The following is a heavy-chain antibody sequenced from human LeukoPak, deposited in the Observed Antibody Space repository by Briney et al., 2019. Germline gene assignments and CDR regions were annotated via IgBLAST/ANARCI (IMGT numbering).Heavy chain of an antibody. Sequence: GGSLRLSCAASGFTFSSYAMSWVRQAPGKGLEWVSAISGSGGSTYYADSVKGRFTISRDNSKTTLYLQMNSLSAEDTAVYYCAKRPGYYYDSSGYYQPTDYWGQGTLVTVSS. CDR2: ISGSGGST. D-gene: IGHD3-22*01. V-gene: IGHV3-23*01. J-gene: IGHJ4*02. CDR1: GFTFSSYA. CDR3: AKRPGYYYDSSGYYQPTDY.